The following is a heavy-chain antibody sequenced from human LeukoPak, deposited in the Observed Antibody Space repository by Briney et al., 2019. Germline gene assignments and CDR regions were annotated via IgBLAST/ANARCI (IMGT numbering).Heavy chain of an antibody. V-gene: IGHV3-9*01. CDR2: ISWSSGSI. Sequence: GGSLRLSCAASGFTFDDYAMHWVRQAPGKGLEWVSGISWSSGSIGYADSVKGRFTISRDNAKNSLYLQMNSLRAEDTAVYYCARSAEYYYDSSLHAFDIWGQGTMVTVSS. CDR3: ARSAEYYYDSSLHAFDI. D-gene: IGHD3-22*01. J-gene: IGHJ3*02. CDR1: GFTFDDYA.